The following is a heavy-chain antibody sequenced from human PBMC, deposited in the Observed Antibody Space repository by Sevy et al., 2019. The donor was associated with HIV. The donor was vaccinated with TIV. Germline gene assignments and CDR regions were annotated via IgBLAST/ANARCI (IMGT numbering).Heavy chain of an antibody. V-gene: IGHV4-30-4*02. D-gene: IGHD6-19*01. CDR2: IYYSGST. CDR1: GGSISSGDYY. CDR3: ARSSSGWYGSVGDFDY. Sequence: SDTLSLTCTVSGGSISSGDYYWSWIRQPPGKGLEWIGYIYYSGSTYYNPSLKSRVTISVDTSKNQFSLKLSSVTAADTAVYYCARSSSGWYGSVGDFDYWGQGTLVTVSS. J-gene: IGHJ4*02.